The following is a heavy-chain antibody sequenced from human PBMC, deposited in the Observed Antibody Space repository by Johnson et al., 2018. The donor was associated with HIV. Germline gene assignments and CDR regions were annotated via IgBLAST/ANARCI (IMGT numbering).Heavy chain of an antibody. D-gene: IGHD3-22*01. CDR1: GFTFSDYY. CDR3: AREYSSGYPAAFDI. V-gene: IGHV3-11*04. J-gene: IGHJ3*02. Sequence: QMLLVESGGGLVKPGGSLRLSCAASGFTFSDYYMSWIRQAPGKGLEWVSYISSSGSTIYYADSVKGRFTISRDNAKNSLYLQMNSLRAEDTAVYYCAREYSSGYPAAFDIWGQGTMVPVSS. CDR2: ISSSGSTI.